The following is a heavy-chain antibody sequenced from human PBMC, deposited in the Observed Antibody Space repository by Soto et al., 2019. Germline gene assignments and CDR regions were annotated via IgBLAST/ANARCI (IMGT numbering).Heavy chain of an antibody. J-gene: IGHJ4*02. CDR1: GSTFSDHY. CDR3: ATASGGVTTFGGWLF. V-gene: IGHV3-72*01. Sequence: EVQLVESGGGLVQPGGSLRLSCAASGSTFSDHYMDWVRQAPGKGLEWVGRTRSKANNYITEYAASVKGRFTISRDDSKNSVFLQMDRLRTDDTAVYYCATASGGVTTFGGWLFWGQGTLVTVSS. CDR2: TRSKANNYIT. D-gene: IGHD3-16*01.